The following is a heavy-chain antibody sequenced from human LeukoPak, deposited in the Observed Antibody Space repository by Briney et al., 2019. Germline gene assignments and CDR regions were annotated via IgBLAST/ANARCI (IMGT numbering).Heavy chain of an antibody. Sequence: RGSLRLSCAGSGLTLDIVATSCLRQGPRKGLEWVADISDSGLTTYYAESVKGRFTISRDKSKNTVSLQMSGLRTEDTAIDFCAQGLYRTTYLAYFHPWGQGTLVTVSS. V-gene: IGHV3-23*01. D-gene: IGHD2/OR15-2a*01. CDR3: AQGLYRTTYLAYFHP. CDR2: ISDSGLTT. CDR1: GLTLDIVA. J-gene: IGHJ5*02.